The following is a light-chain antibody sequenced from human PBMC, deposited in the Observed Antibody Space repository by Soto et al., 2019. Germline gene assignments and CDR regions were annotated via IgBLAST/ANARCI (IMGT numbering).Light chain of an antibody. Sequence: EIVMTQSPATLSVSPGERATLSCRASQSVSSDLAWYQQKPGQAPRLLIHGATTRATGIPARFSGSGSGTEFTLTISSLQSEDFAVYYCQQYNKWPPITFGQGTRLEI. J-gene: IGKJ5*01. CDR3: QQYNKWPPIT. V-gene: IGKV3-15*01. CDR2: GAT. CDR1: QSVSSD.